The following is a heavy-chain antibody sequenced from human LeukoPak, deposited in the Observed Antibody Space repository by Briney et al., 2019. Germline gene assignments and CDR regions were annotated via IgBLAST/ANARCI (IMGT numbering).Heavy chain of an antibody. Sequence: PSETLSLTCAVYGGSFSGYYWSWIRQPPGKGLEWIGEINHSGSTNYNPSLKSRVTISVDTSKNQFSLKLSSVTAADTAVYYCARQNPVWELRVWYFDYWGQGTLVTVSS. CDR2: INHSGST. CDR3: ARQNPVWELRVWYFDY. D-gene: IGHD1-26*01. J-gene: IGHJ4*02. CDR1: GGSFSGYY. V-gene: IGHV4-34*01.